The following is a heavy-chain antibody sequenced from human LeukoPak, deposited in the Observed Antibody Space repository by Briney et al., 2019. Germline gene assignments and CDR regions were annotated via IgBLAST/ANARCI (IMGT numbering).Heavy chain of an antibody. V-gene: IGHV3-30*03. D-gene: IGHD2-21*02. CDR3: ASRFGPPGLRVTPGAFDI. J-gene: IGHJ3*02. CDR1: GFTFSSYG. CDR2: ISYDGSNK. Sequence: GGSLRLSCAASGFTFSSYGMHWVRQAPGKGLEWVAVISYDGSNKYYADSVKGRFTISRDNSKNSLYLQMNSLRAEDTAVYYCASRFGPPGLRVTPGAFDIWGQGTMVTVSS.